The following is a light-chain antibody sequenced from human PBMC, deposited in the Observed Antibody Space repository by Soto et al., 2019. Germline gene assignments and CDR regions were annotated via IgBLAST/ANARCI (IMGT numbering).Light chain of an antibody. Sequence: QSVPTQPPSASGSPGQSVTISCTGTSSDVGGYNYVSWYQQHPGKAPKLIIYEVNKRPSGVADRFSGSKSGNTASLTVSGLQAEDEADYYCSSYGGSNNVVFGGGTKLTVL. CDR2: EVN. CDR3: SSYGGSNNVV. V-gene: IGLV2-8*01. CDR1: SSDVGGYNY. J-gene: IGLJ2*01.